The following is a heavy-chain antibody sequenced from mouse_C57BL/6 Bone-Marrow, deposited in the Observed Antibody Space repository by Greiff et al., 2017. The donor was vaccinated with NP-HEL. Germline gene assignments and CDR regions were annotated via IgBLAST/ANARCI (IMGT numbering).Heavy chain of an antibody. CDR1: GFTFTGYS. J-gene: IGHJ2*01. CDR3: ARGLLLRPDY. CDR2: IRNTANGYTT. V-gene: IGHV7-3*01. Sequence: EVQVVESGGGLVQPGGSLSLSCAASGFTFTGYSMSWVRQPPGKALEWLGFIRNTANGYTTEYSASVKGRFTISRDNSQSILYLQMNALRAEDSATYYCARGLLLRPDYWGQGTTLTVSS. D-gene: IGHD1-1*01.